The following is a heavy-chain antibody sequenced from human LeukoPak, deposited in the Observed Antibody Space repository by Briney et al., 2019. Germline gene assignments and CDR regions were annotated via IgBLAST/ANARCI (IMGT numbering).Heavy chain of an antibody. CDR3: ARARSSGYFDY. Sequence: GGSLRLSCAASGFTFSTYVMNWVRQAPGKGLEWVAVIWYDGSNKYYADSVKGRFTISRDNSKNTLYLQMNSLRAEDTAVYYCARARSSGYFDYWGQGTLVTVSS. CDR2: IWYDGSNK. V-gene: IGHV3-33*08. CDR1: GFTFSTYV. J-gene: IGHJ4*02. D-gene: IGHD3-10*01.